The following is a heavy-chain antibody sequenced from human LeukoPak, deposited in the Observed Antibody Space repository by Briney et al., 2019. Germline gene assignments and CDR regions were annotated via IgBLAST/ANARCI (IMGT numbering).Heavy chain of an antibody. D-gene: IGHD2-8*01. CDR2: IYYSGST. J-gene: IGHJ6*02. Sequence: SETLSLTCTVSGGSISSYYWSWIRQPPGKGLEWIGYIYYSGSTNYNPSLKSRVTISVDTSKNQFSLKLSSVTAADTAVYYCARARWGCTNGVCYPYYYYYGMDVWGQGTTVTVSS. CDR1: GGSISSYY. V-gene: IGHV4-59*01. CDR3: ARARWGCTNGVCYPYYYYYGMDV.